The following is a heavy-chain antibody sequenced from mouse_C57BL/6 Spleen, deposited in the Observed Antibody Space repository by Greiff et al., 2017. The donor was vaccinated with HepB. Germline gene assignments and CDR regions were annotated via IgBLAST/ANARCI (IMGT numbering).Heavy chain of an antibody. CDR3: ARSHYYGSSLWYFDV. J-gene: IGHJ1*03. D-gene: IGHD1-1*01. CDR1: GYTFTSYW. V-gene: IGHV1-52*01. Sequence: QVHVKQSGAELVRPGSSVKLSCKASGYTFTSYWMHWVKQRPIQGLEWIGNIDPSDSETHYNQKFKDKATLTVDKSSSTAYMQLSSLTSEDSAVYYCARSHYYGSSLWYFDVWGTGTTVTVSS. CDR2: IDPSDSET.